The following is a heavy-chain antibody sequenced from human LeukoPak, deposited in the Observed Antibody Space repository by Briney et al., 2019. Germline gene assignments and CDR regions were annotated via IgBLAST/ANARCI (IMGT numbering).Heavy chain of an antibody. CDR2: IYSGGST. J-gene: IGHJ4*02. CDR3: ARGGNSVRSDY. V-gene: IGHV3-66*02. CDR1: GFTVSSNY. D-gene: IGHD4-23*01. Sequence: GGSLRLSCAASGFTVSSNYMSWVRQAPGQGLEWVSVIYSGGSTYYEDSVKGRFTISRDNTKNTLYLQMNSLRAEDTAVYYCARGGNSVRSDYWGQGTRVTVSS.